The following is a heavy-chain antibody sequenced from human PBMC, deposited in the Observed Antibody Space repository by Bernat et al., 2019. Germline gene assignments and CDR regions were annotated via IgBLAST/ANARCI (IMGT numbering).Heavy chain of an antibody. Sequence: QVQLQQWGAGLLKPSETLSLTCAVYGGSFSGYYWIWIRQPPGKGLGWIGEINHSGSTNYNPSLKSRVTISIDTSKIQSSLKLSSVAAADTAVYYSARGTVASPVGAFDIWGQGTMVTVSS. D-gene: IGHD6-19*01. CDR3: ARGTVASPVGAFDI. CDR1: GGSFSGYY. V-gene: IGHV4-34*01. J-gene: IGHJ3*02. CDR2: INHSGST.